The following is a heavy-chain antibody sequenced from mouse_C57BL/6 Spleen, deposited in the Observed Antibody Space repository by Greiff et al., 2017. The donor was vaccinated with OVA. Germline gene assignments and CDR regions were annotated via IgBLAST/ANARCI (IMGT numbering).Heavy chain of an antibody. CDR2: IYPSDSET. V-gene: IGHV1-61*01. J-gene: IGHJ2*01. Sequence: QVQLQQPGAELVRPGSSVKLSCKASGYTFTSYWMDWVKQRPGQGLEWIGNIYPSDSETNYNQKFKDKATLTVDKSSSTAYMQLSSLTSEDSAVYYCARTHYYGSSLDYWGQGTTLTVSA. CDR1: GYTFTSYW. D-gene: IGHD1-1*01. CDR3: ARTHYYGSSLDY.